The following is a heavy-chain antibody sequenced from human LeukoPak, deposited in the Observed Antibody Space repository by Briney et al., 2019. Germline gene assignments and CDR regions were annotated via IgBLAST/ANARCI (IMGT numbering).Heavy chain of an antibody. CDR3: ARGGFSRTTANWFDP. J-gene: IGHJ5*02. Sequence: ASVKVSCKASGYTFTSYYMHWVRQAPGQGLEWTGIINPSGGSTSYAQKFQGRVTMTRDTSTSTVYMELSSLRSEDTAVYYCARGGFSRTTANWFDPWGQGTLVTVSS. V-gene: IGHV1-46*01. D-gene: IGHD4-17*01. CDR1: GYTFTSYY. CDR2: INPSGGST.